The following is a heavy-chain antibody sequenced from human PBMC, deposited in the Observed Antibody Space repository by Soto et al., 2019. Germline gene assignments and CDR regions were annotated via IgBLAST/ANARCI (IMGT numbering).Heavy chain of an antibody. CDR3: ARAIDYDFWSGYYDY. CDR2: IYHSGST. V-gene: IGHV4-30-2*01. J-gene: IGHJ4*02. CDR1: GGSISSGGYS. Sequence: PSETLSPTCAVSGGSISSGGYSWSWIRQPPGKGLEWIGYIYHSGSTYYNPSLKSRVTISVDRSKNQFSLKLSSVTAADTAVYYCARAIDYDFWSGYYDYWGQGTLVTVSS. D-gene: IGHD3-3*01.